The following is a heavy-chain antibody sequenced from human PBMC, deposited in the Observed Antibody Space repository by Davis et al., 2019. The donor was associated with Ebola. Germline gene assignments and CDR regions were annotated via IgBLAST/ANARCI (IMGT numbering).Heavy chain of an antibody. CDR2: IYPGDSDT. CDR1: GYSFTSYW. V-gene: IGHV5-51*01. D-gene: IGHD2-21*01. J-gene: IGHJ4*02. Sequence: GESLKISCKGSGYSFTSYWIGWVRQMPGKGLEWMGIIYPGDSDTRYSPSFHGQVTIPADQSISTAYLQWRSLKASDTAMYYCARQAYCGGDCYFASGYYFDYWGQGTLVTVSS. CDR3: ARQAYCGGDCYFASGYYFDY.